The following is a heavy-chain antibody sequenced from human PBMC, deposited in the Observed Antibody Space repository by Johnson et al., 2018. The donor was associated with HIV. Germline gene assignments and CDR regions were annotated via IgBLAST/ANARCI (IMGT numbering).Heavy chain of an antibody. V-gene: IGHV3-33*03. CDR2: IWYDGSNK. CDR1: GFTFSNYG. J-gene: IGHJ3*02. D-gene: IGHD5-12*01. Sequence: QVQLVESGGGVVQPGGSLRLSCAASGFTFSNYGMHWVRQAPGKGLEWVAGIWYDGSNKYYVDSVKGRFTISRDNAKNSLYLQMNSMRAEDTAVYYCVFDTSTYAAFDMWRQGTMVTVSS. CDR3: VFDTSTYAAFDM.